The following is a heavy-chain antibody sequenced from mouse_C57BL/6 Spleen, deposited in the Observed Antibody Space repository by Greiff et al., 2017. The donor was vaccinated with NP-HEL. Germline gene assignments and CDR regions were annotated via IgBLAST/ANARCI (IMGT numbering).Heavy chain of an antibody. V-gene: IGHV1-55*01. J-gene: IGHJ2*01. D-gene: IGHD1-1*01. CDR1: GYTFTSYW. Sequence: VQLQQPGAELVKPGASVKMSCKASGYTFTSYWITWVKQRPGQGLEWIGDIYPGSGSTNYNEKFKSKATLTVDTSSSTAYMQLSSLTSEDSAVYYCARYPTVVATNFDYWGQGTTLTVSS. CDR2: IYPGSGST. CDR3: ARYPTVVATNFDY.